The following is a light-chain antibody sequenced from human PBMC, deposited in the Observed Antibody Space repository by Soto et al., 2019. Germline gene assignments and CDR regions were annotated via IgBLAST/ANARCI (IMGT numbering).Light chain of an antibody. CDR3: QQYGKSPQT. CDR2: GAS. J-gene: IGKJ1*01. CDR1: QSVNSSY. Sequence: EIVLTQSPGTLSLSPGERVTLSCRASQSVNSSYLAWYQHKPGQAPRLLIYGASTRATGIPYRFSGSVSGTDFTLTISRRVTGDLAVYYCQQYGKSPQTCVQATKVDIK. V-gene: IGKV3-20*01.